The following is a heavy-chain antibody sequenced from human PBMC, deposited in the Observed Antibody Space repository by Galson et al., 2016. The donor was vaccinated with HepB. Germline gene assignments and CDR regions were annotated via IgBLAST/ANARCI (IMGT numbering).Heavy chain of an antibody. CDR1: GFTFTSYA. D-gene: IGHD3/OR15-3a*01. CDR2: ISGSGSSA. J-gene: IGHJ4*02. V-gene: IGHV3-23*01. Sequence: SLRLSCAVSGFTFTSYAMSWVRQAPGKGLEWISDISGSGSSASYADSVKGRFTISRDNSKNTLYLQMNSLRAEDTAVYYCAKDGQGLAPFPLDYWGQGTLVTVSA. CDR3: AKDGQGLAPFPLDY.